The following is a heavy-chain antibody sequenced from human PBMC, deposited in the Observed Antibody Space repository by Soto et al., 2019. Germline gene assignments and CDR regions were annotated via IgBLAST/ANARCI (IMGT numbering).Heavy chain of an antibody. V-gene: IGHV3-33*01. CDR3: ARDQIIAVQCMDV. J-gene: IGHJ6*02. CDR1: GFTFSSYG. Sequence: PGGSLRLSCAASGFTFSSYGMHWVRQAPGKGLEWVAVIWYDGSNKYYADSVKGRFTISRDNSKNTLYLQMNSLRAEDTAVYYSARDQIIAVQCMDVWGQGTTVTVSS. CDR2: IWYDGSNK. D-gene: IGHD6-19*01.